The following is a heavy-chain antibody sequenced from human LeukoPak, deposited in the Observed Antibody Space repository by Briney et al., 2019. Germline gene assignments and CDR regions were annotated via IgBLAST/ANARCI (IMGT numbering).Heavy chain of an antibody. CDR2: INPSGGST. CDR1: GYTFTSYY. Sequence: ASVKVSCTASGYTFTSYYMHWVRQAPGQGLEWMGLINPSGGSTSYAQTFQGRVTMTRDTSTSTVYMELSSLRSEDTAVYYCARQRGGLTQGAFDIWGQGTMVTVSS. J-gene: IGHJ3*02. V-gene: IGHV1-46*01. CDR3: ARQRGGLTQGAFDI. D-gene: IGHD2-15*01.